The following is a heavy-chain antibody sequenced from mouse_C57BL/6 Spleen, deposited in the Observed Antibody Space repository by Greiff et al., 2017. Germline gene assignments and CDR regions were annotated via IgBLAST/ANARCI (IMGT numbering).Heavy chain of an antibody. J-gene: IGHJ3*01. CDR1: GYTFTSYW. Sequence: QVQLQQPGAELVKPGASVKLSCKASGYTFTSYWMHWVKQRPGQGLEWIGMIHPNSGSTNYNEKFKSKATLTVDKSSSTAYMQLSSLTSEASAVXDCARGETMVTTSFAYWGQGTLVTVSA. D-gene: IGHD2-2*01. CDR2: IHPNSGST. V-gene: IGHV1-64*01. CDR3: ARGETMVTTSFAY.